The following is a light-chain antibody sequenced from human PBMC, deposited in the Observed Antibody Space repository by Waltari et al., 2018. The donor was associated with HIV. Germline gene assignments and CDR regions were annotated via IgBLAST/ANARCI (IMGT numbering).Light chain of an antibody. J-gene: IGLJ2*01. Sequence: SVLTQPPSVSGAPGQRVTISCTGSSSNIGARFDVHWYQQLPGPAPKLLIYGNNNRPSGVPDRVSGSKSGTSASLAITGLQAEDEADYYCQSYDSSLSGSVFGGGTKLTVL. V-gene: IGLV1-40*01. CDR2: GNN. CDR3: QSYDSSLSGSV. CDR1: SSNIGARFD.